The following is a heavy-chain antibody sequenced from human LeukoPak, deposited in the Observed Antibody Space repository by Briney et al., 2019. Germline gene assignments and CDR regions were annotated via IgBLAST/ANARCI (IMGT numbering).Heavy chain of an antibody. J-gene: IGHJ4*02. CDR3: TTFYGHYPLVWDDWYYFDY. D-gene: IGHD4-17*01. CDR1: GFTFSNAW. V-gene: IGHV3-15*01. Sequence: TGGSLRLSCAASGFTFSNAWMSWVRQAPGKGLEWVGRMKSKTDGGTTDYAAPVKGRFTISRDDSKNTLYLQMNSLKTEDTAVYYCTTFYGHYPLVWDDWYYFDYWGQGTLVTVSS. CDR2: MKSKTDGGTT.